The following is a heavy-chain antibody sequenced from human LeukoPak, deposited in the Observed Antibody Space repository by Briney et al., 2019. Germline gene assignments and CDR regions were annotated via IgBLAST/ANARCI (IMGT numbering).Heavy chain of an antibody. CDR2: ISSNGGST. D-gene: IGHD3-3*01. J-gene: IGHJ6*03. V-gene: IGHV3-64*01. CDR3: AREEQRTYNFWSGSYRTSYYYYMDV. Sequence: PGGSLRLSCAASGFTFSSYAMHWVRQAPGKGLEYVSAISSNGGSTYYANSAKGRFTISRDNSKNTLYLQMGSLRAEDMAVYYCAREEQRTYNFWSGSYRTSYYYYMDVWGKGTTVTVSS. CDR1: GFTFSSYA.